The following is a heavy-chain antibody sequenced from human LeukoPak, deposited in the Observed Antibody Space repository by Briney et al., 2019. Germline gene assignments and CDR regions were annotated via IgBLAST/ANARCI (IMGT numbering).Heavy chain of an antibody. CDR2: ISGSGGST. V-gene: IGHV3-23*01. J-gene: IGHJ4*02. CDR3: AKSRGVGYCSGGTCYSVDY. D-gene: IGHD2-15*01. Sequence: PGGSLRLSCAVSGLTFSSYAMNWVRQAPGKGLEWVSGISGSGGSTHYADSVKGRFTISRDNSKNTLYLELNSLRAEDTAVYYCAKSRGVGYCSGGTCYSVDYRGQGTLVTVSS. CDR1: GLTFSSYA.